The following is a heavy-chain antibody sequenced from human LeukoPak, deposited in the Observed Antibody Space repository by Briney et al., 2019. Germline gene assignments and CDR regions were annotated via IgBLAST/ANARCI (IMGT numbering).Heavy chain of an antibody. CDR3: ARDMVTVTKGFDI. V-gene: IGHV4-59*11. J-gene: IGHJ3*02. CDR1: DDSFSSHY. CDR2: ISYIEST. D-gene: IGHD4-17*01. Sequence: SETLSLTCAVSDDSFSSHYWTWIRQPPGKGLEWIGYISYIESTNYNPSLNIQVPISIDTSKTQFSLKLTSVTAAATAVYYCARDMVTVTKGFDIWGQGTMVSVSS.